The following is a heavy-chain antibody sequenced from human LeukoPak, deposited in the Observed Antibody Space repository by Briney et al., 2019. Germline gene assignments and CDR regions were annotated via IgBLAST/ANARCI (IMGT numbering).Heavy chain of an antibody. CDR1: GGSISSSSYH. D-gene: IGHD4-17*01. J-gene: IGHJ4*02. V-gene: IGHV4-61*02. Sequence: SETLSLTCTVSGGSISSSSYHWSWIRQPAGKGLEWIGRIYTSGSTNYNPSLKSRVTISVDTSKNQFSLKLSSVTAADTAVYYCAYGDYSAVGYWGQGTLVTVSS. CDR2: IYTSGST. CDR3: AYGDYSAVGY.